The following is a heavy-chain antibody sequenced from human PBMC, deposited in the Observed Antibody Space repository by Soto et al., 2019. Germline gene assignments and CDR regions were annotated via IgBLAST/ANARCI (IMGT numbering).Heavy chain of an antibody. D-gene: IGHD2-2*01. CDR2: TYYRSKWYN. CDR3: ARDSIPSSRDLDYYYYYALDV. CDR1: GDSVSSNSAA. J-gene: IGHJ6*02. Sequence: SQTLSLTCAISGDSVSSNSAAWNWIRQTPARGLEWLGRTYYRSKWYNDYAVSVKSRITINPDTSKNQSSLQLNSVTPEDTAVYYCARDSIPSSRDLDYYYYYALDVWGQGTTVTVSS. V-gene: IGHV6-1*01.